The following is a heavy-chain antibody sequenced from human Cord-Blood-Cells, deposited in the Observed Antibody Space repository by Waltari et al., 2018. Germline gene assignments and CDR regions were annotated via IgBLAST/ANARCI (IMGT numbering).Heavy chain of an antibody. D-gene: IGHD1-20*01. CDR2: IYSGGTT. Sequence: EVQLVETGGGLIQPGGSLRLSCAASGFTVSSNYMSWVRQAPGKGLEWVSVIYSGGTTYYPDSVKGRFTISRDNSKNTLYLQMNSLRAEDTAVYYCARADGVTGTTFAYYYYYGMDVWGQGTTVTVSS. V-gene: IGHV3-53*02. CDR3: ARADGVTGTTFAYYYYYGMDV. J-gene: IGHJ6*02. CDR1: GFTVSSNY.